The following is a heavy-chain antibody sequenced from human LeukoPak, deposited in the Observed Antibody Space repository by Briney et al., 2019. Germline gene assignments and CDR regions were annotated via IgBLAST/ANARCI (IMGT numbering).Heavy chain of an antibody. CDR3: ARVSRRYFDL. J-gene: IGHJ2*01. V-gene: IGHV4-61*02. Sequence: SETLSLTCTVSGGSISSSSYYWSWIRQPAGKGLEWIGRIYTSGSTDYNPSLKSRVTMSVDTSKNQFSLKVSSVTAADTAVYYCARVSRRYFDLWGRGTLVTVSS. CDR2: IYTSGST. CDR1: GGSISSSSYY.